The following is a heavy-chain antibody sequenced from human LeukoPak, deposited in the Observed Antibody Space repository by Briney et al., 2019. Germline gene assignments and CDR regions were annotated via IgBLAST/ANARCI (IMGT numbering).Heavy chain of an antibody. CDR1: GYSFPNYW. CDR3: ARRKGDGYNSPFDY. CDR2: IYPADSDT. J-gene: IGHJ4*02. D-gene: IGHD5-24*01. Sequence: GESLKISCKGSGYSFPNYWIGWVRQMPGQGLEWMGIIYPADSDTRYSPAFRGQVTISADKSINTAYLQWTSLKASDTAMYYCARRKGDGYNSPFDYWGQGTLVTVS. V-gene: IGHV5-51*01.